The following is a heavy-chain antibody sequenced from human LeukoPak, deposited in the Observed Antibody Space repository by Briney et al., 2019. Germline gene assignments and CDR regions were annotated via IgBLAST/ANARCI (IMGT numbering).Heavy chain of an antibody. J-gene: IGHJ5*02. CDR1: GFTFSSYS. D-gene: IGHD3-3*01. CDR2: ISSSSSYI. Sequence: GGSLRLSCAASGFTFSSYSMNWVRQAPGKGLEWVSSISSSSSYIYYADSVKGRFTISRDNAKNSLYLQMNSLRAEDTAVYYCAKAPTYDFWSGQNWFDRWGQGTLVTVSS. V-gene: IGHV3-21*01. CDR3: AKAPTYDFWSGQNWFDR.